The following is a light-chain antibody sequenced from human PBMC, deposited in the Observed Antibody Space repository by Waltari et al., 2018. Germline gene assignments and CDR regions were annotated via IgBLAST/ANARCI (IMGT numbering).Light chain of an antibody. J-gene: IGLJ3*02. CDR2: DVN. V-gene: IGLV2-11*01. CDR1: VSDVGSSHF. CDR3: CSYAGSDSWV. Sequence: QSALTQPRSVSGSPGLSVTIPCTRPVSDVGSSHFFSWYQQHPGKAPTPMISDVNERPSGVPDRFSGSKSGNTASLSITGLQAEDEAEYYCCSYAGSDSWVFGGGTKLTVL.